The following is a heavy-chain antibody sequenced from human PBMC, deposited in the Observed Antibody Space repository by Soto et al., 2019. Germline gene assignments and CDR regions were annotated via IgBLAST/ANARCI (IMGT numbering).Heavy chain of an antibody. CDR2: IYWDDDK. CDR1: GFSLSTSGVG. CDR3: AHRRGSSSWYSLDY. D-gene: IGHD6-13*01. J-gene: IGHJ4*02. V-gene: IGHV2-5*02. Sequence: QITLKESGPPLVKPTQTLTLTCTFSGFSLSTSGVGVGWIRQPPGKALEWLALIYWDDDKRYSPSLKSRLTIXKXTXPTQVVLTMTNMDPVATATHYCAHRRGSSSWYSLDYWGQGTLVTVSS.